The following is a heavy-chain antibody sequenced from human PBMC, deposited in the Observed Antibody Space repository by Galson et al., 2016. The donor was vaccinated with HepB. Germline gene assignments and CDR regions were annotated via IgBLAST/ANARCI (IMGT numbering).Heavy chain of an antibody. CDR2: INPSGGRT. J-gene: IGHJ6*02. V-gene: IGHV1-46*01. Sequence: SVKVSCKASGYKFTTYYIHWVRQAPGQGLEWMGIINPSGGRTTYAQNFQGRVTMTRDTSTSTVYMELNSLRSEDTAVYYCARDLGFDNTGHYRAKNYNYYDMDVWGQGTTVTVSS. CDR1: GYKFTTYY. D-gene: IGHD3-22*01. CDR3: ARDLGFDNTGHYRAKNYNYYDMDV.